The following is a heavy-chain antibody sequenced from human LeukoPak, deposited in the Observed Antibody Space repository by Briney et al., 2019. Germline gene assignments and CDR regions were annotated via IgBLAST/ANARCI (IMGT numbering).Heavy chain of an antibody. CDR3: ARDFGGNSEYFQH. CDR2: IYNNGST. Sequence: PSETLSLTCTVSGGSISSYYWSWIRQPPGKGLEWIGYIYNNGSTNYNPSLKSRVTISVDTSKNQFSLKLSYVTAADTAVYYCARDFGGNSEYFQHWGQGTLVTVSS. V-gene: IGHV4-59*01. J-gene: IGHJ1*01. D-gene: IGHD4-23*01. CDR1: GGSISSYY.